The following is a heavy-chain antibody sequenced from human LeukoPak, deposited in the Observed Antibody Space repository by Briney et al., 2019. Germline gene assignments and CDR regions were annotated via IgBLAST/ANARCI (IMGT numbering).Heavy chain of an antibody. J-gene: IGHJ4*02. Sequence: ASVKVSCKASGYTFTSYAMHWVRQAPGQRLEWMGWINAGNGNTKYSQKFQGRVTITRETSASTAYMELSSLRSEDTAVYYCARVGPYSSGWFLRLFDYWGQGTLVTVSS. CDR1: GYTFTSYA. CDR3: ARVGPYSSGWFLRLFDY. V-gene: IGHV1-3*01. D-gene: IGHD6-19*01. CDR2: INAGNGNT.